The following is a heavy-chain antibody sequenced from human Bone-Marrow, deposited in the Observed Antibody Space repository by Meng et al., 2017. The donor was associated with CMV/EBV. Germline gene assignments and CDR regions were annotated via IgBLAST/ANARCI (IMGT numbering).Heavy chain of an antibody. Sequence: LSLTCAASGFTFSSYAMHWVRRAPGKGLEWVAVISYDGSNKYYADSVKGRFTISRDNSKNTLYLQMNSLRAEDTAVYYCARDEYCSSTSCYRGGMDVWGQGTTVTVSS. V-gene: IGHV3-30-3*01. CDR3: ARDEYCSSTSCYRGGMDV. CDR2: ISYDGSNK. D-gene: IGHD2-2*02. J-gene: IGHJ6*02. CDR1: GFTFSSYA.